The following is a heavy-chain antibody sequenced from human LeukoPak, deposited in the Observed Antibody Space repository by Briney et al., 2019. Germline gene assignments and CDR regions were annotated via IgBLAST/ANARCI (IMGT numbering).Heavy chain of an antibody. J-gene: IGHJ4*02. CDR1: GGSFSGYY. V-gene: IGHV4-34*01. CDR2: INHSGST. D-gene: IGHD3-10*01. CDR3: ARRRLLWFGDDPTPFDY. Sequence: PSETLSLTCAVYGGSFSGYYWSWIRQPPGKGLEWIGEINHSGSTNYNPSLKSRVTISVDTSKNQFSLKLSSVTAADTAVYYCARRRLLWFGDDPTPFDYWGQGTLVTVSS.